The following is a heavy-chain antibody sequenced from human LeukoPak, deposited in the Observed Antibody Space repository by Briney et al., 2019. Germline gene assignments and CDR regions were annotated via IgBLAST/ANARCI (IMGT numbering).Heavy chain of an antibody. Sequence: AGGSLRLSCAASGFTFSNYAMSWVRQAPGKGLEWVPAILGSGGSTYYADSVKGRFTVSRDNSKSTLYLQMNSLRAEDTALYYCAKWGDYDVLTGYYVPDYWGQGTLVTVSS. CDR2: ILGSGGST. V-gene: IGHV3-23*01. CDR1: GFTFSNYA. J-gene: IGHJ4*02. D-gene: IGHD3-9*01. CDR3: AKWGDYDVLTGYYVPDY.